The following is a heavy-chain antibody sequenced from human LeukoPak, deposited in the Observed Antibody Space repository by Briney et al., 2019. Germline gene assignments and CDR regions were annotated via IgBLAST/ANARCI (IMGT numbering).Heavy chain of an antibody. V-gene: IGHV3-7*01. CDR1: GFTFTTYW. CDR3: AREGWLVVSYMDV. Sequence: GESLRLSCAASGFTFTTYWMSWVRQAPGKGLEWVANIKQDGNEKYYVDSVKGRFTISRDNAKNSLYLQMNSLRVEDTAVYYCAREGWLVVSYMDVWGKGTTVTVSS. D-gene: IGHD6-19*01. CDR2: IKQDGNEK. J-gene: IGHJ6*03.